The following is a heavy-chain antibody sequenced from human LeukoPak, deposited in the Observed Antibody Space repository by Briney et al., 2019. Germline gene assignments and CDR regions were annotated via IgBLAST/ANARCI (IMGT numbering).Heavy chain of an antibody. CDR2: IYSGDTT. CDR1: GFAVSSNY. D-gene: IGHD2-8*01. V-gene: IGHV3-53*01. CDR3: AREFLMGSSDY. Sequence: GGSLRLSCAASGFAVSSNYMGWVRQAPGRGLEWISFIYSGDTTFYADSVKGRFTISRDSSKNTLYLQMNSLRAEDTAVYYCAREFLMGSSDYWGQGTLVTVSS. J-gene: IGHJ4*02.